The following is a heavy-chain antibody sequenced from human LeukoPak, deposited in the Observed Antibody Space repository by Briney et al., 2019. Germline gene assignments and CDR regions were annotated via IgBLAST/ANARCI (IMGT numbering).Heavy chain of an antibody. Sequence: GGSLRLSCAASGFTFSGYGMSWVRQAPGKGLQWVSGISSSGAGTYYTDSVKGRFTISRDNSKNTLYLQMNSLRVEDTAVYYCARDLGVREGKGAYFDYWGQGTLVTVSS. CDR3: ARDLGVREGKGAYFDY. D-gene: IGHD3-16*01. CDR1: GFTFSGYG. V-gene: IGHV3-23*01. CDR2: ISSSGAGT. J-gene: IGHJ4*02.